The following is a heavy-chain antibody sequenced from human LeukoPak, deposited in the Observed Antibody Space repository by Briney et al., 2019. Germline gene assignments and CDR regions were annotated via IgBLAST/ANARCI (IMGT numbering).Heavy chain of an antibody. V-gene: IGHV5-51*01. Sequence: GESLKFSCKGSGYSFTSYWIGWVRQMPGKGLEWMGIIYPGDSDTRYSPSFQGQVTISADKSISTAYLQWSSLKASDTAMYYCARHPRDSSGYYYGFDYWGQGTLVTVSS. CDR1: GYSFTSYW. CDR2: IYPGDSDT. CDR3: ARHPRDSSGYYYGFDY. D-gene: IGHD3-22*01. J-gene: IGHJ4*02.